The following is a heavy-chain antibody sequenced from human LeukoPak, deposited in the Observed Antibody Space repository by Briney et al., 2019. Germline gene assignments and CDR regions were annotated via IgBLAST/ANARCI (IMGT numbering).Heavy chain of an antibody. CDR1: GGTFSSYA. V-gene: IGHV1-69*05. CDR2: IIPIFGTA. CDR3: ARDSPDATSYYFDY. J-gene: IGHJ4*02. Sequence: SVKVSCKASGGTFSSYAISWVRQAPGQGLEWMGGIIPIFGTANYAQRFQGRVTMTRDMSTSTVYMELSSLRSEDTAVYYCARDSPDATSYYFDYWGQGTLVTVSS.